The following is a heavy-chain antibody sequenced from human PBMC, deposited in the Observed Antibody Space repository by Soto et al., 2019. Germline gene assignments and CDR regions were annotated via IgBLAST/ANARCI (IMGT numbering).Heavy chain of an antibody. V-gene: IGHV3-21*06. CDR3: AREGIAARRRPNYGMDV. CDR2: ISSTTNYI. Sequence: GGSLRLSCAASGFTFTRYSMNWVRQAPGKGLEWVSSISSTTNYIYYGDSMKGRFTISRDNAKNSLYLEMNSLRAEDTAVYYCAREGIAARRRPNYGMDVWGQGTTVTVSS. J-gene: IGHJ6*02. D-gene: IGHD6-6*01. CDR1: GFTFTRYS.